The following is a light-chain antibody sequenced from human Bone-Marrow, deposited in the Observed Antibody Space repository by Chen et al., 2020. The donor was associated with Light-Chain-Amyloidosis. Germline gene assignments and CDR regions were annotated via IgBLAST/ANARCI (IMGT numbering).Light chain of an antibody. Sequence: YVLTQPSSVSVAPGQTATIACGGNNIGATSVHWYQQTPGQAPLLVVHADSDRPSGIPERLSGSNSGNTATLTISRVEAGEEADYYCQVWDRSSDRPVFGGGTKLTVL. CDR1: NIGATS. CDR3: QVWDRSSDRPV. V-gene: IGLV3-21*02. J-gene: IGLJ3*02. CDR2: ADS.